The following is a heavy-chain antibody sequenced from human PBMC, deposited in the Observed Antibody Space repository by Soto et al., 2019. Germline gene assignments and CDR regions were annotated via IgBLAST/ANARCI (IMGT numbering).Heavy chain of an antibody. CDR2: IIPIFGTA. CDR1: GGTFSSYA. V-gene: IGHV1-69*13. CDR3: AGDYGSGSYSDYYYGMDV. J-gene: IGHJ6*02. Sequence: SVKVSCKASGGTFSSYAISWVRQAPGQGLEWMGGIIPIFGTANYAQKFQGRVTITADESTSTAYMELSSLRSEDTAVYYCAGDYGSGSYSDYYYGMDVWGQGTTVTVSS. D-gene: IGHD3-10*01.